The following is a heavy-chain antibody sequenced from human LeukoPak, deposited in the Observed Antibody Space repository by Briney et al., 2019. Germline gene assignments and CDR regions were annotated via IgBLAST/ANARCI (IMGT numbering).Heavy chain of an antibody. J-gene: IGHJ6*03. CDR1: GFTFSSYG. CDR2: ISGSGANT. Sequence: GGSLRLSCETFGFTFSSYGMNWVRQAPGKGLEWVSAISGSGANTYYPDSVKGRFTISRDNSKNTLYLQMNSLRAEDTAVYYCAREAVLISFGSCYMDVWGKGTTVTISS. CDR3: AREAVLISFGSCYMDV. V-gene: IGHV3-23*01. D-gene: IGHD3-16*01.